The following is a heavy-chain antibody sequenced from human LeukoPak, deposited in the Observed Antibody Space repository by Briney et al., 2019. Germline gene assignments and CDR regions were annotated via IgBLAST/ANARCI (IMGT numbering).Heavy chain of an antibody. V-gene: IGHV7-4-1*02. J-gene: IGHJ6*03. D-gene: IGHD1-1*01. CDR2: INTNTGNP. Sequence: ASVKVSCKASGGTFSSYAISWVRQAPGQGLEWMGWINTNTGNPTYAQGFTGRFVFSLDTSVSTAYLQISSLKAEDTAVYYCARLGSVLTYYYYYMDVWGKGTTVTVSS. CDR3: ARLGSVLTYYYYYMDV. CDR1: GGTFSSYA.